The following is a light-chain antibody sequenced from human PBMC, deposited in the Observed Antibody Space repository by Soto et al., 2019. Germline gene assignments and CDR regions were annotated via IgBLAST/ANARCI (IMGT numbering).Light chain of an antibody. J-gene: IGKJ1*01. CDR2: GAS. Sequence: EIVLTQSPGTLSLSPGERATLSCRASQRVSSIYLAWYQQKPGQAPRVLIYGASSRATGLPDRFSGSGSGTDFPLTISSLEPEDFAVFYCQQYGSSPVTFGQGTKVEIK. CDR3: QQYGSSPVT. CDR1: QRVSSIY. V-gene: IGKV3-20*01.